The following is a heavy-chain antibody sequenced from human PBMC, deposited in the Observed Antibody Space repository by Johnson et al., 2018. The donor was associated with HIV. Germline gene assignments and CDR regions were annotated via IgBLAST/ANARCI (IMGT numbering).Heavy chain of an antibody. CDR1: GFIVSFNS. Sequence: VQLVESGGGLIQPGGSLRLSCAASGFIVSFNSMHWVRQAPGKGLEWVSLFYSEGSPHYADSVKGRFTISRDYSKNTLYLQMNSLRGEDTAVYYCATDRGGSYDAFHIWGQGTMVTVSS. CDR2: FYSEGSP. D-gene: IGHD1-26*01. V-gene: IGHV3-53*01. J-gene: IGHJ3*02. CDR3: ATDRGGSYDAFHI.